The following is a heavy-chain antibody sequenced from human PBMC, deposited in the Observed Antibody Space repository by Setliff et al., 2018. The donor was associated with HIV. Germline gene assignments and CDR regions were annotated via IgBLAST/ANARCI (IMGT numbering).Heavy chain of an antibody. CDR1: GGSINTGSYY. V-gene: IGHV4-39*07. D-gene: IGHD3-10*01. Sequence: PSETLSLTCTVSGGSINTGSYYWGWIRQPPGKGLESIGTIYYSGSTYYKSSLKSRLTISVDTSKNQFSLKMSSVTAADTAFYYCARARGPEGYFDSWGQGTLVTVSS. CDR3: ARARGPEGYFDS. J-gene: IGHJ4*02. CDR2: IYYSGST.